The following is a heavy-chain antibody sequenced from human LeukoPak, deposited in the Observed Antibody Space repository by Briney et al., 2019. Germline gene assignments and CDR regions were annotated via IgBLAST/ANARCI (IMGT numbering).Heavy chain of an antibody. Sequence: GGSLRLSCAASGFTFSTYWMSWVRQAPGKGLEWVANIKQDGSEKYYVDSVKGRFTISRDNAKNSLYLQMNSLRAEDTAVYYCARAHYGDYDQFDYWGQGTLVTVSS. CDR3: ARAHYGDYDQFDY. CDR2: IKQDGSEK. CDR1: GFTFSTYW. V-gene: IGHV3-7*01. D-gene: IGHD4-17*01. J-gene: IGHJ4*02.